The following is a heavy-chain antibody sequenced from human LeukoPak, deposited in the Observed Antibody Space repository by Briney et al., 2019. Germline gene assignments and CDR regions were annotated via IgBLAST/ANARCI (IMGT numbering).Heavy chain of an antibody. V-gene: IGHV3-21*01. J-gene: IGHJ6*02. Sequence: GGTLRLSCAASGFTFSSYSMNWVRQAPGKGLEWVSSISSSSSYIYYADSVKGRFTISRDNAKNSLYLQMNSLRAEDTAVYYCARDPRLRYFDWLNYYGMGVWGQGTTVTVSS. D-gene: IGHD3-9*01. CDR2: ISSSSSYI. CDR1: GFTFSSYS. CDR3: ARDPRLRYFDWLNYYGMGV.